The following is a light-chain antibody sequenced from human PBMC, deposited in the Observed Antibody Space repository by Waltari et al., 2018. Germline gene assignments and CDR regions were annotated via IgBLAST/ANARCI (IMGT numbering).Light chain of an antibody. CDR3: QQYSASPRT. CDR2: GAS. V-gene: IGKV3-20*01. J-gene: IGKJ1*01. Sequence: EIVLTQSPGPLSLSPGERATLSCRASQSINNFYVAWYLQKPGQAPRLLIYGASSRATGIPDRFSGSGSGTDFTLTISRLEPEDFAVYYCQQYSASPRTFGQGTKVEI. CDR1: QSINNFY.